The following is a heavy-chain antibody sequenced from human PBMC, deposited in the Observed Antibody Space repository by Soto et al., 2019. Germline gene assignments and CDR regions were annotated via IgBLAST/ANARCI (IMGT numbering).Heavy chain of an antibody. CDR3: AILARFGELAVDY. CDR2: ISSNGGST. D-gene: IGHD3-10*01. CDR1: GFTFSSYA. Sequence: GGSLRLSCAASGFTFSSYAMHWVRQAPGKGLEYVSAISSNGGSTYYANSVKGRFTISRDNSKNTLNLQMGSLRAEDMNVYYCAILARFGELAVDYWGQGTLVTVSS. J-gene: IGHJ4*02. V-gene: IGHV3-64*01.